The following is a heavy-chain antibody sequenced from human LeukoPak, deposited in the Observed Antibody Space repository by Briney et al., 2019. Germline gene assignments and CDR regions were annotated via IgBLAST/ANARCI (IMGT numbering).Heavy chain of an antibody. CDR1: GGTFSSYP. V-gene: IGHV1-69*13. J-gene: IGHJ6*02. CDR2: IIPMFGTT. D-gene: IGHD4-11*01. CDR3: ARVTQRDSNLYGMDV. Sequence: ASVKVSCKASGGTFSSYPISWVRQAPGQGLAWMGGIIPMFGTTNYALKFQGRVTITADESTSTAYMELSGLESEDTAVYYCARVTQRDSNLYGMDVWGQGTTVTVSS.